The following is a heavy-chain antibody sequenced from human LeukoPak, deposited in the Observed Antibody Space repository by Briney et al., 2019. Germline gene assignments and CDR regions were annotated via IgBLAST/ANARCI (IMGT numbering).Heavy chain of an antibody. D-gene: IGHD5-12*01. CDR2: ISSSGSTI. J-gene: IGHJ4*02. Sequence: GGSLRLSCAASGFTFSSYEMNWVRQAPGKGLEWVSYISSSGSTIYYADSVKGRFTISRDNSKNTLYLQMNSLRAEDTAVYYCARGGYSGYDWAHFDYWGQGTLVTVSS. CDR1: GFTFSSYE. CDR3: ARGGYSGYDWAHFDY. V-gene: IGHV3-48*03.